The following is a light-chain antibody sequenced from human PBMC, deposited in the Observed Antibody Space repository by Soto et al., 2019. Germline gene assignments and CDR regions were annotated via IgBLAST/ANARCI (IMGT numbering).Light chain of an antibody. Sequence: EIVLTQSPGTLSLSPGERATLSCRAIQSVSSSYLAWYQQKPGQAPRLLIYGASTRATGIPARFSGGGSGTEFTLTISSLQSEDFAVYYCQQYNSWPPITFGQGTRLEIK. CDR2: GAS. CDR3: QQYNSWPPIT. CDR1: QSVSSSY. V-gene: IGKV3-15*01. J-gene: IGKJ5*01.